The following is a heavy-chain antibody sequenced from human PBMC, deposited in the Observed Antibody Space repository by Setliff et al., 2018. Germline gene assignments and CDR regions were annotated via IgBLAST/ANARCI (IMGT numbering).Heavy chain of an antibody. Sequence: SETLSLTCTVSGDSISTTNYFWGWVRQPPGKEMEWIATIYYSGSTYYNPSLKSRVTISVDTSKNQFSLKLSSVTAADTAVYYCARDPTVVRGVMTPDYWGQGTLVTVSS. J-gene: IGHJ4*02. CDR2: IYYSGST. D-gene: IGHD3-10*01. CDR3: ARDPTVVRGVMTPDY. V-gene: IGHV4-39*07. CDR1: GDSISTTNYF.